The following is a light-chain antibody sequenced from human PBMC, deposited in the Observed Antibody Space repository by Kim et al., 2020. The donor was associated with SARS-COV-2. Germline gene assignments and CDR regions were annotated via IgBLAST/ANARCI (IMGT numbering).Light chain of an antibody. J-gene: IGKJ4*01. CDR1: QSVSSY. CDR3: QQRSNWPLT. CDR2: DAS. Sequence: EIVLTQSPATLSLSPGARATLSCRASQSVSSYLAWYQQKPGQAPRLLIYDASNRTTGIPARFSGSGSGTDFTLTISSLEPEDFAVYYCQQRSNWPLTFGGGTKLEI. V-gene: IGKV3-11*01.